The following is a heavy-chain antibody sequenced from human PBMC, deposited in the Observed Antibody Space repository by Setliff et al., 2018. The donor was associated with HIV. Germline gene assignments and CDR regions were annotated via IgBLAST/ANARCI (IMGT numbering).Heavy chain of an antibody. CDR2: INHSGST. V-gene: IGHV4-34*01. Sequence: SETLSLTCAVYGGSFSEYYWSWIRQSPGKGLEWIGEINHSGSTHYNPPLKSRATISVDTSNNQFSLRLNSVTAADTAVYYCARGATLLPGYSDRWEYFYMDVWGKGTTVTVS. D-gene: IGHD5-12*01. J-gene: IGHJ6*03. CDR3: ARGATLLPGYSDRWEYFYMDV. CDR1: GGSFSEYY.